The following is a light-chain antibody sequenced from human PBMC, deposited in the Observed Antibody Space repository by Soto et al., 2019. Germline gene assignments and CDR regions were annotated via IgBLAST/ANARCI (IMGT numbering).Light chain of an antibody. CDR2: EGT. CDR1: SSDVGAYNL. V-gene: IGLV2-23*01. Sequence: QSALTQPASVSGSPGQSITVSCTGTSSDVGAYNLVSWYQQYPGKAPRLIIYEGTKRPSGISHRFSGSKSDNTASLTISGLRAVDEAHYHCCSYAGSRTFVFGGGTKLTVL. CDR3: CSYAGSRTFV. J-gene: IGLJ3*02.